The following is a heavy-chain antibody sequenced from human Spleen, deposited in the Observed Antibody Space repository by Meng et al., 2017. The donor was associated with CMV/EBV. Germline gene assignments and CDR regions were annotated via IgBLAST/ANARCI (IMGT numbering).Heavy chain of an antibody. D-gene: IGHD3-3*01. CDR2: INQDENQK. CDR1: GFTFSSHW. V-gene: IGHV3-7*01. J-gene: IGHJ6*02. CDR3: ARDELRFLEWLPDLGMDV. Sequence: GESLKISCAASGFTFSSHWMTWVRQAPGKGLEWVANINQDENQKNYVDSVKGRFTISRDNAKNSLYLQMNSLRAEDTAVYYCARDELRFLEWLPDLGMDVWGQGTTVTVSS.